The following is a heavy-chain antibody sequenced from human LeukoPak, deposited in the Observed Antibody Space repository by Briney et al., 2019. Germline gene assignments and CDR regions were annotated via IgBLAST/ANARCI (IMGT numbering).Heavy chain of an antibody. CDR1: GGSISSSSYY. D-gene: IGHD3-3*01. CDR2: IYYSGST. Sequence: SETLSLTCTVSGGSISSSSYYWGWIRQPPGKGLEWLGSIYYSGSTYYNPSLKSRVTISVDTSKNQFSLKLSSVTAADTAVYYCARQTKDFWSGYYTNFDYWGQGTLVTVSS. J-gene: IGHJ4*02. V-gene: IGHV4-39*01. CDR3: ARQTKDFWSGYYTNFDY.